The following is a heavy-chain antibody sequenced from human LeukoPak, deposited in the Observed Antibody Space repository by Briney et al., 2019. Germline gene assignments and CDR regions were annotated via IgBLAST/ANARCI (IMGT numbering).Heavy chain of an antibody. CDR3: ARGGHSSSYFWIF. CDR1: GFTFGTYW. V-gene: IGHV3-74*03. Sequence: PGGSLRLSCAASGFTFGTYWIHWVRQAPGKGLVWVSRISDDGRNTMYADSVKGRFTISRDNAKNSLYLQMNSLRAEDTAVYYCARGGHSSSYFWIFWGQGTLVTVSS. D-gene: IGHD6-13*01. CDR2: ISDDGRNT. J-gene: IGHJ4*02.